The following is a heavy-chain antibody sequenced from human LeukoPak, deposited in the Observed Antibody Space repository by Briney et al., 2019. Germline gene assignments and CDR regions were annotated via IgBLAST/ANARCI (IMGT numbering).Heavy chain of an antibody. CDR3: ARALSPIRYCSGTSCSSFDS. Sequence: GASVKVSCKASGYIFTDYYIHWVRQAPGQGLEWMGWINPNSGGTNYAQNFQGRVTMTRDTSVSTAYMDLSSLRSDDTAVYFCARALSPIRYCSGTSCSSFDSWGQGTLVTVSS. J-gene: IGHJ4*02. CDR1: GYIFTDYY. D-gene: IGHD2-2*01. V-gene: IGHV1-2*02. CDR2: INPNSGGT.